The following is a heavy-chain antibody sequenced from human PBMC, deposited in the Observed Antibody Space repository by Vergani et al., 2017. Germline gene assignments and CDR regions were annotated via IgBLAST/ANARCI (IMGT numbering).Heavy chain of an antibody. V-gene: IGHV4-38-2*01. D-gene: IGHD2-2*01. CDR1: GYSISSGYY. J-gene: IGHJ5*02. CDR2: IYHSGST. CDR3: ARHTCSSTSCFNWFDP. Sequence: QVQLQESGPGLVKPSETLSLTCAVSGYSISSGYYWGWIRQPPGKGLEWIGSIYHSGSTYYNPSLKSRVTISVDTSKNQFSLKLSAVTAADTAVYYCARHTCSSTSCFNWFDPWGQGTLVTVSS.